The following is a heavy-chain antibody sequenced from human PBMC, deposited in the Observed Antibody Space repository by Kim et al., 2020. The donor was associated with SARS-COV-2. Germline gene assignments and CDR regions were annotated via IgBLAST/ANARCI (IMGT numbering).Heavy chain of an antibody. V-gene: IGHV3-7*01. CDR2: IKQDGSEK. J-gene: IGHJ6*02. CDR3: ARYCSSTSCYFYYGMDV. Sequence: GGSLRLSCAASGFTFSSYWMSWVRQAPGKGLEWVANIKQDGSEKYYVDSVKGRFTISRDNAKNSLYLQMNSLRAEDTAVYYCARYCSSTSCYFYYGMDVWGQGTTVTVSS. CDR1: GFTFSSYW. D-gene: IGHD2-2*01.